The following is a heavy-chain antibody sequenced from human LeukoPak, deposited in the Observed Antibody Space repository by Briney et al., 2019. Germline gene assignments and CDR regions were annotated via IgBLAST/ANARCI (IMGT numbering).Heavy chain of an antibody. CDR2: INHSGST. Sequence: SETLSLTCAVYGGSFSGYYWSWIRQPPGKGLEWIGEINHSGSTNYNPSLKSRVTISVDTSKNQFSLKLSSVTAADTAVYYCARKGGYYLGNAFDIWGQGTMVTVSS. D-gene: IGHD3-22*01. CDR3: ARKGGYYLGNAFDI. CDR1: GGSFSGYY. J-gene: IGHJ3*02. V-gene: IGHV4-34*01.